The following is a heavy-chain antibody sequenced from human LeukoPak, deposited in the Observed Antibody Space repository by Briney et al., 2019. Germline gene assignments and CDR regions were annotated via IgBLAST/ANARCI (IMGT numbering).Heavy chain of an antibody. CDR3: ARRGYYYGSGSYYNDYYYYMDV. J-gene: IGHJ6*03. CDR1: GGSISSYY. CDR2: IYTSGST. V-gene: IGHV4-4*07. Sequence: PSETLSLTCTVSGGSISSYYWSWIRQPAGKGLEWIGRIYTSGSTNYNPSLKSRVTMSVDTSKNQFSLKLSSVTAADTAVYYCARRGYYYGSGSYYNDYYYYMDVWGKGTTVTVSS. D-gene: IGHD3-10*01.